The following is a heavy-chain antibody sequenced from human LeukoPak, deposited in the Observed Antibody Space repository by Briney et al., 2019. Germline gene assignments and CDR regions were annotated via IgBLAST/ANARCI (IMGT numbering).Heavy chain of an antibody. CDR3: AKGGYYYYYMDV. D-gene: IGHD3-16*01. CDR2: INPSGGST. J-gene: IGHJ6*03. V-gene: IGHV1-46*01. Sequence: ASVKVSCKASGYTFTGYYMHWVRQAPGQGLEWMGIINPSGGSTSYAQKFQGRVTMTRDTSTSTVYMELSSLRSEDTAAYYCAKGGYYYYYMDVWGKGTTVTVSS. CDR1: GYTFTGYY.